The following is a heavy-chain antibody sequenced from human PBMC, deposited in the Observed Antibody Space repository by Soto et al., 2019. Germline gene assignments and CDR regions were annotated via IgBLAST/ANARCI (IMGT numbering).Heavy chain of an antibody. CDR1: GFTFSNHA. J-gene: IGHJ5*02. V-gene: IGHV3-23*01. Sequence: EVQLLDSGAGLVQPGGSLRLSCAASGFTFSNHAMSWVRQAPGTGLEWVSAIDGGGTKTYYADSVKGRFTISRDNSMNTLYLQMDSLRAEDTAIYYCTKEHSNYPDNWFDPWGQGTRVTVSS. CDR3: TKEHSNYPDNWFDP. D-gene: IGHD4-4*01. CDR2: IDGGGTKT.